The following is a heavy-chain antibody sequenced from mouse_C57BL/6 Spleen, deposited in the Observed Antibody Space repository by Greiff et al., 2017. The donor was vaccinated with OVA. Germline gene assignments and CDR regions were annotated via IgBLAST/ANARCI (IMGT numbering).Heavy chain of an antibody. CDR3: AGRFITTVGGAMDY. CDR2: INPNYGTT. V-gene: IGHV1-39*01. D-gene: IGHD1-1*01. J-gene: IGHJ4*01. CDR1: GYSFTDYN. Sequence: LVESGPALVKPGASVKISCKASGYSFTDYNMNWVKQSNGKSLEWIGVINPNYGTTSYNQKFKGKATLTVDQSSSTAYMQLNSLTSEDSAVYYCAGRFITTVGGAMDYWGQGTSVTVSS.